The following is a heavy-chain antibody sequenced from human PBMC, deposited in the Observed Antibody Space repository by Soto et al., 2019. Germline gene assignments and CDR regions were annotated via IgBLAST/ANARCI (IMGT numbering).Heavy chain of an antibody. D-gene: IGHD4-17*01. Sequence: SETLSLTSPVSGGYISSYYWSWIRQPPGKGLEWIGYIYYSGSTNYNPSLKSRVTISVDTSKNQFSLKLSSVTAADTAVYYCAREYGRMDVWGKGTTVTVSS. CDR3: AREYGRMDV. CDR1: GGYISSYY. CDR2: IYYSGST. V-gene: IGHV4-59*01. J-gene: IGHJ6*03.